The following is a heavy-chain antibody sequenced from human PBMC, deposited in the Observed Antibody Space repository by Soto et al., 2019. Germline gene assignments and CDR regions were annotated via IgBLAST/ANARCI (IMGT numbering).Heavy chain of an antibody. CDR1: GFSFSSYE. V-gene: IGHV3-48*03. CDR3: ARDGIASAAGMDV. Sequence: ESGGGLVQPGGSLRLSCVASGFSFSSYEMNWVRQAPGKGLEWVSFISSSGTTIYYADSVKGRFTISRDNAKNSLYLQMNSLRAEDTAVYYCARDGIASAAGMDVWGQGTTVTVSS. J-gene: IGHJ6*02. D-gene: IGHD6-13*01. CDR2: ISSSGTTI.